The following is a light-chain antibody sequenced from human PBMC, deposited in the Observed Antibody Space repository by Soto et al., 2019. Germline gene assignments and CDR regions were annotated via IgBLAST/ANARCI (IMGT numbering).Light chain of an antibody. Sequence: QPVLTQPASVSGSPGQSITISCTGTSSDVGAYYSVSWYQQHPGKAPKLMIYEVTNRPSGVSNRFSASKSGNTASLSISGLQAKDEADYYCSSYTSRDTLVFGGGTKLTVL. J-gene: IGLJ3*02. CDR2: EVT. V-gene: IGLV2-14*01. CDR1: SSDVGAYYS. CDR3: SSYTSRDTLV.